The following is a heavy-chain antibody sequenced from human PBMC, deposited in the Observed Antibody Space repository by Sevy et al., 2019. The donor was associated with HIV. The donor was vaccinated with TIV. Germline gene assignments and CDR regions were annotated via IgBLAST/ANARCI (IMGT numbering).Heavy chain of an antibody. D-gene: IGHD3-10*01. J-gene: IGHJ4*02. Sequence: SETLSLTCAVYDGSFSGYYWSWIRQPPGKGLEWIGEINHSGSTNYNPSLKSRVTISVDTSKNQFSLKLSSVTAADTAVYYCAREGPMVRGVIIDYWGQGTLVTVSS. CDR1: DGSFSGYY. CDR3: AREGPMVRGVIIDY. V-gene: IGHV4-34*01. CDR2: INHSGST.